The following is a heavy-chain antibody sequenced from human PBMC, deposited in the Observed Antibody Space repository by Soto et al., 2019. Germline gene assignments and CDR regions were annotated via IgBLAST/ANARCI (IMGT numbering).Heavy chain of an antibody. J-gene: IGHJ4*02. D-gene: IGHD3-16*02. V-gene: IGHV1-24*01. CDR3: ATATYYDYVWGSYRSGPHFDY. Sequence: ASVKVSCKVSGYTLTELSMHWVRQAPGKGLEWMGGFDPEDGETIYAQKFQGRVTMTEDTSTDTAYMELSSLRSEDTAVYYCATATYYDYVWGSYRSGPHFDYWGQGTLVTFSS. CDR1: GYTLTELS. CDR2: FDPEDGET.